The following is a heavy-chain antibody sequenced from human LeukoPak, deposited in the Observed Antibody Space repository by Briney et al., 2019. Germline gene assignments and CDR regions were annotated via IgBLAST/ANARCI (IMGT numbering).Heavy chain of an antibody. D-gene: IGHD3-10*01. Sequence: SETLSLTCTVSGGSISSGGYYWSWIRQHPGKGLEWIGYIYYSGSTYYNPSLKSRVTISVDTSKNQFSLKLSSVTAADTAVYYCARDYGSGKAAYYHYYGMDVWGQGTTVTVSS. V-gene: IGHV4-31*03. CDR1: GGSISSGGYY. CDR2: IYYSGST. CDR3: ARDYGSGKAAYYHYYGMDV. J-gene: IGHJ6*02.